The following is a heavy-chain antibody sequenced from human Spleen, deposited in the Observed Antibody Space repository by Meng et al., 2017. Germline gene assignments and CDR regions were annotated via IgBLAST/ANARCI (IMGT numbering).Heavy chain of an antibody. CDR3: ARSFSSTWYAYFEY. Sequence: SETLSLTCAVSGDSINRNHWYNWVRQPPGKGLEWIGYIYYSGSTNYNPSLKSRVTISVDTSKNQFSLKLSSVTAADTAIYYCARSFSSTWYAYFEYWGQGKLVTVSS. V-gene: IGHV4-59*01. CDR1: GDSINRNH. CDR2: IYYSGST. J-gene: IGHJ4*02. D-gene: IGHD6-13*01.